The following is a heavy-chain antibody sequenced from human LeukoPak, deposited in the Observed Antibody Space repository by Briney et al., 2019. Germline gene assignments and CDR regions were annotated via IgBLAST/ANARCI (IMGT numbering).Heavy chain of an antibody. V-gene: IGHV4-39*07. CDR2: IYYSGST. D-gene: IGHD6-13*01. CDR1: GGSISSSSSY. Sequence: SETLSLTCTVSGGSISSSSSYWGWIRQPPGKGLEWIGSIYYSGSTNYNPSLKSRVTISVDTSKNQFSLKLSSVTAADTAVYYCATRGGQQLAKRGRADYWGQGTLVTVSS. CDR3: ATRGGQQLAKRGRADY. J-gene: IGHJ4*02.